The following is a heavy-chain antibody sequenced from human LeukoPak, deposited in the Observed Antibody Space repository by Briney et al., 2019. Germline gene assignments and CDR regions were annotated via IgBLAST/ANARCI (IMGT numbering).Heavy chain of an antibody. CDR3: ARGSYYYDSSGSLDY. J-gene: IGHJ4*02. CDR1: GGTFSSFS. Sequence: GSLGLFWAASGGTFSSFSRYSVRPDPRKGGGGVAGIWYDGSNKYYADSVKGRFTISRDNSKKTLYLQMNSLRAEDTAVYYCARGSYYYDSSGSLDYWGQGTLVTVSS. V-gene: IGHV3-33*08. CDR2: IWYDGSNK. D-gene: IGHD3-22*01.